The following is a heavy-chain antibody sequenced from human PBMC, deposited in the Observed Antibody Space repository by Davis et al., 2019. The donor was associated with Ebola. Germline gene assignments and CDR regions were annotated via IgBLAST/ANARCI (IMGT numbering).Heavy chain of an antibody. V-gene: IGHV3-73*01. J-gene: IGHJ6*03. D-gene: IGHD6-13*01. Sequence: PGGSLRLSCAASGFTFSGSAMHWVRQASGKGLEWVGRIRSKANSYATAYAASVKGRFTISRDDSKNTAYLQMNSLKTEDTAVYYCANKAGLGGSYVYYYMDVWGKGTTVTVSS. CDR1: GFTFSGSA. CDR3: ANKAGLGGSYVYYYMDV. CDR2: IRSKANSYAT.